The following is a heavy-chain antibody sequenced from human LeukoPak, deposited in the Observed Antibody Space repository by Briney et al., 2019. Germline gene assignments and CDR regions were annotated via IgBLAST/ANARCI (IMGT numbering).Heavy chain of an antibody. CDR3: ATYIAAAGTRYFQH. CDR2: IYYSGST. CDR1: GGSISGYY. Sequence: SETLSLTCTVSGGSISGYYWSWIRQPPGKGLEWIGYIYYSGSTNYNPSLKSRVTISVDTSKNQFSLKLSSVTAADTAVYYCATYIAAAGTRYFQHWGQGTLVTVSS. V-gene: IGHV4-59*01. D-gene: IGHD6-13*01. J-gene: IGHJ1*01.